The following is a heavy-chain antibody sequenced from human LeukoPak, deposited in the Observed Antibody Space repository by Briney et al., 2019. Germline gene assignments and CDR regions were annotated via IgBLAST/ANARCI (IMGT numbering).Heavy chain of an antibody. CDR2: ISWNSAAV. Sequence: PGGSLRLSCAASGFTFDDYAMHWVRQAPGKGPEWVSGISWNSAAVDYADSVKGRFTISRDNSKNTLYLQMNSLRAEDTAVYYCAKVQDGSSWYEYAQHWGQGTLVTVSS. CDR3: AKVQDGSSWYEYAQH. CDR1: GFTFDDYA. D-gene: IGHD6-13*01. V-gene: IGHV3-9*01. J-gene: IGHJ1*01.